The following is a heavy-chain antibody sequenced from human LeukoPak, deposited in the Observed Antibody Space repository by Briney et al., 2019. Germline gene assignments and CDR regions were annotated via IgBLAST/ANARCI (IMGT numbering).Heavy chain of an antibody. J-gene: IGHJ4*02. V-gene: IGHV3-33*01. CDR1: GFTFSSYG. CDR3: ATYDYVWGSYRPPFDY. Sequence: GGSLRLSCAASGFTFSSYGMHWVRQAPGKGLEWVAVIWYDGSNKYYADSVKGRFTISRDNSKNTLYLQKNSLRAEDTAVYYCATYDYVWGSYRPPFDYWGQGTLVTVSS. CDR2: IWYDGSNK. D-gene: IGHD3-16*02.